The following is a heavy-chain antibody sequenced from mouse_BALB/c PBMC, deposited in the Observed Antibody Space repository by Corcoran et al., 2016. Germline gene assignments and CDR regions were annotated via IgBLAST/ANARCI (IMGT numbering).Heavy chain of an antibody. V-gene: IGHV1S136*01. CDR1: GYTFTSYV. CDR2: MNPYNDGT. CDR3: GYYAMDY. Sequence: EIQLQQSGPELVKPGASVKMSCTASGYTFTSYVMHWVKQKPGQGLEWIGYMNPYNDGTKYNEKFKGKATLTSDKSSSTAYMELSSLTSEDSAVYYCGYYAMDYWGQGTSVTVSS. J-gene: IGHJ4*01.